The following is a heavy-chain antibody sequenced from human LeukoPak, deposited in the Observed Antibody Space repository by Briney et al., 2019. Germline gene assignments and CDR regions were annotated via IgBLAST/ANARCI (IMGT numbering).Heavy chain of an antibody. CDR3: ASQVNEQWPGIVKIDP. CDR1: GGSISPYY. J-gene: IGHJ5*02. Sequence: PSETLSLTCTVSGGSISPYYWSWIRQPPGKGLEWIGYIYYSGSTNYNPSLKSRVTISVDTSKNQFSLKLSSVTAADTAVYYCASQVNEQWPGIVKIDPWGQGTLVTVSS. CDR2: IYYSGST. D-gene: IGHD6-19*01. V-gene: IGHV4-59*08.